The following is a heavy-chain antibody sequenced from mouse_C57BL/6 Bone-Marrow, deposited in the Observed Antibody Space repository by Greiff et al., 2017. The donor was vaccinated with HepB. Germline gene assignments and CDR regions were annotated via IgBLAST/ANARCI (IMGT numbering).Heavy chain of an antibody. CDR2: IDPDDGET. Sequence: VQLQQSGAELVKPGASVKLSCTASGFNIKDYYMHWVKQRTEQGLEWIGRIDPDDGETKYAPKFQGKATITADTSSNTAYLQLSSLTSEDTAVYYCAEGIYGNYLYYAMDYWGQGTSVTVSS. CDR3: AEGIYGNYLYYAMDY. V-gene: IGHV14-2*01. J-gene: IGHJ4*01. CDR1: GFNIKDYY. D-gene: IGHD2-1*01.